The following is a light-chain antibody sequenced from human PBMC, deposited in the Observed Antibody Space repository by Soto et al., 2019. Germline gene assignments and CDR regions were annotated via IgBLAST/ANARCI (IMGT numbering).Light chain of an antibody. CDR2: KAS. CDR3: QHCYSYSEA. CDR1: QTISSW. V-gene: IGKV1-5*03. Sequence: DIQMTPSPATPSGSVGDRVTITCRASQTISSWLACYQQKPGKAPKLLIYKASTLKSGVPSRFSGSGTGTEFTLTISGLQPDEFATYYCQHCYSYSEAFGQGTKVDIK. J-gene: IGKJ1*01.